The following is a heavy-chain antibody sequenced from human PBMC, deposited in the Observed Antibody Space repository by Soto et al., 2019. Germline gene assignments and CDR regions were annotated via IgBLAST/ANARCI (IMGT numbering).Heavy chain of an antibody. V-gene: IGHV3-23*01. Sequence: EVQLLESGGGSVQPGGSLRLSCAASGFTFSSYAMSWVRQAPGKGLEWVSAISGSGGSTYYADSVKGRFTISRDNSKNTLYLQMNSLRAEDTAVYYCAKRYCSGGSCYSDDAFDIWGQGTMVTVSS. D-gene: IGHD2-15*01. CDR2: ISGSGGST. CDR1: GFTFSSYA. CDR3: AKRYCSGGSCYSDDAFDI. J-gene: IGHJ3*02.